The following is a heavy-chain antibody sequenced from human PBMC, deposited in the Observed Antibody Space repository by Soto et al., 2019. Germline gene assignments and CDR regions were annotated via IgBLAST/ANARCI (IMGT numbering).Heavy chain of an antibody. CDR3: AKDPDRYDYVWGTYRHIDH. J-gene: IGHJ4*02. V-gene: IGHV3-23*01. D-gene: IGHD3-16*02. CDR1: GITFSNYA. Sequence: EVQLLESGGGLVQPGGSLRLSCTASGITFSNYAMSWVRQAPTNGLEWVSSISASGGRPYYADSVKGRFTILRDNSKNTLYLQMNSLRVEDTAVYYCAKDPDRYDYVWGTYRHIDHWGQGTLVTVSS. CDR2: ISASGGRP.